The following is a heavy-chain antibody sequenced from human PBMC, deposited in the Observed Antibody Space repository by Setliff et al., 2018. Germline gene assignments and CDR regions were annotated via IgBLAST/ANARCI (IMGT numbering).Heavy chain of an antibody. D-gene: IGHD6-6*01. V-gene: IGHV4-31*03. CDR3: ARLFSSLSLPFDC. CDR1: GGSISSGGYY. CDR2: IYYSGST. Sequence: SETLSLTCTVSGGSISSGGYYWSWIRQHTGKGLEWIGYIYYSGSTYYNPSLKSRVTISVDTSKNQFSPKLSSVTAADTAVYYCARLFSSLSLPFDCWGQGTLVTVS. J-gene: IGHJ4*02.